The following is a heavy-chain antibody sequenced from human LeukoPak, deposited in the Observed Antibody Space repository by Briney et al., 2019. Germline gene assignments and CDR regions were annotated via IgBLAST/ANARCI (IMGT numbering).Heavy chain of an antibody. V-gene: IGHV4-34*01. D-gene: IGHD2-21*02. CDR2: INQSGTT. Sequence: SETLSLTCAVYAGSFRSHYWSWIRQPPGRGLEWIGEINQSGTTNYNPSLKSRVTISVDTSKNQFSLKLSSVTAADTAVYYCARGRELDTAMVPVVVTAIPDYWGQGTLVTVSS. J-gene: IGHJ4*02. CDR1: AGSFRSHY. CDR3: ARGRELDTAMVPVVVTAIPDY.